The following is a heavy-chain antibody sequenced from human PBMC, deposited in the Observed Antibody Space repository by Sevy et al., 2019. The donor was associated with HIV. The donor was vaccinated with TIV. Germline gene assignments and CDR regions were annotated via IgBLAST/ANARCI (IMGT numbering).Heavy chain of an antibody. CDR2: AKRKSDGGSI. CDR1: GFSFKNVW. J-gene: IGHJ3*02. Sequence: GGSLRLSCAGSGFSFKNVWMTLVRQTPGKGLEWVGHAKRKSDGGSIDYGSPVNGRFTISRDDSKDMLYLQMSSLKTEDTGVYYCATVLGAGAAGAFEIWGQGTMVTVSS. V-gene: IGHV3-15*01. CDR3: ATVLGAGAAGAFEI. D-gene: IGHD1-26*01.